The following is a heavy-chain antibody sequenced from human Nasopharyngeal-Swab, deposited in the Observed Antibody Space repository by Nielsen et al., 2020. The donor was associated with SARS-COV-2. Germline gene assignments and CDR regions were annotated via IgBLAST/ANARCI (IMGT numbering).Heavy chain of an antibody. CDR1: GFTFKAYA. V-gene: IGHV3-23*03. CDR2: VYRGGGSA. CDR3: AKEDYVIRGMVDL. D-gene: IGHD3-10*02. J-gene: IGHJ5*02. Sequence: GESLKISCAASGFTFKAYAFNWVRQAPGKGLEWVSVVYRGGGSADYADSVKGRFSISRDDSKNMVYLQMNRLRAEDTAKYYCAKEDYVIRGMVDLWGPGTLVTVSS.